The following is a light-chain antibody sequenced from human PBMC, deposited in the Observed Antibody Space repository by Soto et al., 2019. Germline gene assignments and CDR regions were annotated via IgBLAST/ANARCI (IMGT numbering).Light chain of an antibody. CDR1: QSVSGSY. V-gene: IGKV3-20*01. Sequence: ETVLTQSPGTLSLSPGERATLSCRASQSVSGSYLAWYQQKPGQAPRLLIYGASSRATGIPDRFSGSGSGTDFTLTVSRLEPEDFAVYFCQQYGNSPPSTFGHGTRVEIK. CDR2: GAS. CDR3: QQYGNSPPST. J-gene: IGKJ1*01.